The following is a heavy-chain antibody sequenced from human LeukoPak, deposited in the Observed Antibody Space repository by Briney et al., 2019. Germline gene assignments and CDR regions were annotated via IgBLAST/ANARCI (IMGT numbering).Heavy chain of an antibody. CDR2: MNPNSGNT. J-gene: IGHJ4*02. Sequence: ASVKVSCKASGYTFTSYDINWVRQATGQGLEWRGWMNPNSGNTGYAQKFQGRVTITRNTTISTAYMELSSLRSEDTAVYSCARGRSGYDYFDYWGQGTLVTVSS. V-gene: IGHV1-8*03. D-gene: IGHD5-12*01. CDR3: ARGRSGYDYFDY. CDR1: GYTFTSYD.